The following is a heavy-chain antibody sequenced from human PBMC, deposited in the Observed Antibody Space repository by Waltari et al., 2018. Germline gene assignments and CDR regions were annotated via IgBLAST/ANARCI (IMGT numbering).Heavy chain of an antibody. D-gene: IGHD3-10*01. J-gene: IGHJ4*02. CDR1: GFTFSSYA. Sequence: LESGGGLVQPGGSLRLSCAASGFTFSSYAMSWVRQAPGKGLEWVSVIYSGGSTYYADSVKGRFTISRDNSKNTLYLQMNSLRAEDTAVYYCAKTRTGHFDYWGQGTLVTVSS. CDR2: IYSGGST. V-gene: IGHV3-23*03. CDR3: AKTRTGHFDY.